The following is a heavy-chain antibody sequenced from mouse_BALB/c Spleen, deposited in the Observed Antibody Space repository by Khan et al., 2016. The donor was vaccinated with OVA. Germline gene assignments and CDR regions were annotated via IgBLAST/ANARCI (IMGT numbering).Heavy chain of an antibody. CDR3: DRMARK. CDR1: GFTINNNS. Sequence: EVELVESGAELVKSGATVKLSCTASGFTINNNSMHWLKQWPEQGLEWIGRIDPPNGNTNYNPKFQGKATLTADTSSNTAYLQLSSLTSEDTAVYYCDRMARKWGQGTPVTVSS. V-gene: IGHV14-3*02. J-gene: IGHJ2*01. CDR2: IDPPNGNT.